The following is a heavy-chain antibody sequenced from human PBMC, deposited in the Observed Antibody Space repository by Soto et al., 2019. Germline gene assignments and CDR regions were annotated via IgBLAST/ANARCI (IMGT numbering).Heavy chain of an antibody. Sequence: ASVKVSWKASGYTFSSYGISLVRQAPGQGLEWMGWISAYNGNTNYAQKLQGRVTMTTDTSTSTAYMELRSLRSDDTAVYYCARDGKDYGDNDYWGQGTLVTVSS. V-gene: IGHV1-18*01. CDR2: ISAYNGNT. CDR3: ARDGKDYGDNDY. J-gene: IGHJ4*02. D-gene: IGHD4-17*01. CDR1: GYTFSSYG.